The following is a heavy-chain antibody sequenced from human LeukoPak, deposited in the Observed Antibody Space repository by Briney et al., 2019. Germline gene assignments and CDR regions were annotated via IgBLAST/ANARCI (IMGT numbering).Heavy chain of an antibody. Sequence: SETLSLTCTVSGGSISSGGYYWSWIRQHPGKGLEWIGYIYYSGSTYYNPSLKSRVTISVDTSKNQFSLKLSSVTAADTAVYYCARAGPYSDYYYYGMDVWGQGTTVTVSS. CDR3: ARAGPYSDYYYYGMDV. J-gene: IGHJ6*02. CDR2: IYYSGST. V-gene: IGHV4-31*03. D-gene: IGHD4-11*01. CDR1: GGSISSGGYY.